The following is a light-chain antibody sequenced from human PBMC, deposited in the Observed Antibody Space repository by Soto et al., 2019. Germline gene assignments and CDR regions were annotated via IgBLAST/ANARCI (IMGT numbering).Light chain of an antibody. V-gene: IGKV3-20*01. Sequence: EIVLTQSPSTLSLSPGERATLSCRASQSVGSSYLAWYQQKPGQAPRLLIYGASSRATGIPDSFSGSGSGTDFTLTISRLEPDDFAVYYCQQYGSSPWTFGQGTKVEIK. CDR1: QSVGSSY. CDR3: QQYGSSPWT. CDR2: GAS. J-gene: IGKJ1*01.